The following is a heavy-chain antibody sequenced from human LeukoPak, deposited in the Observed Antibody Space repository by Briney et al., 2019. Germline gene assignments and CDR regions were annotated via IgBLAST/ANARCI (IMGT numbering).Heavy chain of an antibody. Sequence: PGRSLRLSCTASGFTFGDYAMSWVRQAPGKGLEWVVFIRSKAYGGTTEYAASVKGRFTISRDDSKSIAYLQMNSLNTEDTAVYYCTRAYCGGDCYFQHWGQGTLVTVSS. D-gene: IGHD2-21*02. V-gene: IGHV3-49*04. CDR2: IRSKAYGGTT. CDR1: GFTFGDYA. J-gene: IGHJ1*01. CDR3: TRAYCGGDCYFQH.